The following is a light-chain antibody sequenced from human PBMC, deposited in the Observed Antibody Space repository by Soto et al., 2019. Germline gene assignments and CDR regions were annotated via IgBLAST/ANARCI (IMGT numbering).Light chain of an antibody. V-gene: IGKV3-20*01. Sequence: EIVLTQSPGTLSLSPGERATLSCRASQSVSSNQLAWYQQKPGQAPSRLIYGASSRATGVPDRFSGSGSGTDFTLTISRLEPEDYAVYFCQQYGGSSTFGQGTKVDIK. CDR1: QSVSSNQ. CDR2: GAS. J-gene: IGKJ1*01. CDR3: QQYGGSST.